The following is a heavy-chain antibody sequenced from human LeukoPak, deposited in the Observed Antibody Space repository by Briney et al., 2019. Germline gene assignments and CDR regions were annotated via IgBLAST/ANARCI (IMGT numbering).Heavy chain of an antibody. Sequence: ASVKVSCKASGYTFTGYYMHWVRQAPGQGLGWMGWINPNSGGTNYAQKFQGRVTMTRDTSISTAYMELSRLRSDDTAVYYCARESAATSEGFSDYWGQGTLVTVSS. CDR1: GYTFTGYY. J-gene: IGHJ4*02. D-gene: IGHD2-15*01. CDR2: INPNSGGT. CDR3: ARESAATSEGFSDY. V-gene: IGHV1-2*02.